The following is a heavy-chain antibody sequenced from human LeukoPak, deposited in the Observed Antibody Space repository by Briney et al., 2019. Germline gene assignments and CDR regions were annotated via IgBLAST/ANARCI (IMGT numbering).Heavy chain of an antibody. CDR3: ARWTTVTRAFDF. V-gene: IGHV4-4*07. CDR2: IYTSGST. J-gene: IGHJ4*02. D-gene: IGHD4-17*01. CDR1: GGSISIYY. Sequence: SETLSLTCSVSGGSISIYYWSWIRQPAGKGLDWVGRIYTSGSTNYNPPLKSRVTMSVDTSKNQFSLTLNSVTAADTGVYYCARWTTVTRAFDFWGQGTLVTVSS.